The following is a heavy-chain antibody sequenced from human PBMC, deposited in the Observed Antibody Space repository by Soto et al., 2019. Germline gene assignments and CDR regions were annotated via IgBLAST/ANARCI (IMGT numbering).Heavy chain of an antibody. Sequence: SETLSLTCTVSGASISSGYYFWSWIRQPPGKGLEWIGYIYYSGSTYYNPSLKSRISISVDTSKNQFSLNLSSVTAADAAVYFCARESMVLTPPFAHWGQGTLVTVSS. J-gene: IGHJ4*02. CDR2: IYYSGST. CDR3: ARESMVLTPPFAH. V-gene: IGHV4-30-4*01. D-gene: IGHD3-16*01. CDR1: GASISSGYYF.